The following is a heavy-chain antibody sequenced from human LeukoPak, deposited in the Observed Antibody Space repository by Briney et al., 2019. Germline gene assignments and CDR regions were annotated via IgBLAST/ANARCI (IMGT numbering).Heavy chain of an antibody. CDR3: ANGYYYGSGSHAASWYFDL. Sequence: ASVKVSCKASGYTFTSYGISWVRQAPGQGLEWMGRIIPILGIANYAQKFQGRVTITADKSTSTAYMELSSLRSEDTAVYYCANGYYYGSGSHAASWYFDLWGRGTLVTVSS. D-gene: IGHD3-10*01. J-gene: IGHJ2*01. V-gene: IGHV1-69*04. CDR1: GYTFTSYG. CDR2: IIPILGIA.